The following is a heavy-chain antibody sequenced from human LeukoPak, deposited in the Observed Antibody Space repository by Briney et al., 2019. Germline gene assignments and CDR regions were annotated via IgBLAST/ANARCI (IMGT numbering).Heavy chain of an antibody. V-gene: IGHV3-11*01. D-gene: IGHD2-15*01. Sequence: GGSLRLSCAASGFTFSDNYMTWVRQAPGKGLEWLSYISGNGGVIQYADSVKGRFTISRDNSKNTLYLQMNSLRGEDTAVYYCAKDWGAYCSGGSCYGDFDYWGQGTLVTVSS. CDR3: AKDWGAYCSGGSCYGDFDY. CDR1: GFTFSDNY. J-gene: IGHJ4*02. CDR2: ISGNGGVI.